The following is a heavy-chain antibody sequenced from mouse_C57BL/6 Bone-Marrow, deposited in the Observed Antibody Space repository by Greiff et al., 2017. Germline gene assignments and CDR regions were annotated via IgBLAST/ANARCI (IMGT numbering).Heavy chain of an antibody. CDR2: IDPETGGT. D-gene: IGHD1-1*02. CDR1: GYTFTDYE. CDR3: TRGRMWWLPFDY. V-gene: IGHV1-15*01. Sequence: QVQLQQSGAELVRPGASVTLSCKASGYTFTDYEMHWVKQTPVHGLEWIGAIDPETGGTAYNQKFKGKAILTADKSSSTAYMELRSLTSEDSAVYCCTRGRMWWLPFDYWGQGTTLTVSS. J-gene: IGHJ2*01.